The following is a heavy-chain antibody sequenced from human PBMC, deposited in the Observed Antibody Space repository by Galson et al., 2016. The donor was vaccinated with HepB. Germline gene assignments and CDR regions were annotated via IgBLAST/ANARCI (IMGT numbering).Heavy chain of an antibody. V-gene: IGHV1-3*01. CDR2: INPDNSNT. CDR1: GYTFITYT. J-gene: IGHJ6*02. Sequence: SVKVSCKASGYTFITYTMHWVRQAPGQGLEWMGWINPDNSNTKYSQKFQGRVSITADTSAGTVYMEVSSLRSEDTAVYYCARDRRTMFYGLDVWGQGTTVTVSS. CDR3: ARDRRTMFYGLDV. D-gene: IGHD3-10*02.